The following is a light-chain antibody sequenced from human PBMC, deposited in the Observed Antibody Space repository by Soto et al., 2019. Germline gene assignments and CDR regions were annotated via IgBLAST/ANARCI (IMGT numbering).Light chain of an antibody. CDR3: QQYSASPYT. CDR2: DAS. CDR1: QSVGTY. V-gene: IGKV3-11*01. J-gene: IGKJ2*01. Sequence: DTVLTQSPGTLSLSPGERATLSCRASQSVGTYLAWYQQKPGQAPRLLIYDASNRATGIAPRFRGSGSGTDFTLTISSVEPEDFAMYYCQQYSASPYTFGQGTKLEI.